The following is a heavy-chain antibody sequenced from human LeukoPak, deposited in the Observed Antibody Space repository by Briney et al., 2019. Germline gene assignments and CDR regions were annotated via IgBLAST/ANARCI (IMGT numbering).Heavy chain of an antibody. CDR2: TSRSGGST. CDR1: GFTFSNYA. V-gene: IGHV3-23*01. D-gene: IGHD3-9*01. Sequence: PGGSLRLFCAASGFTFSNYAMGWVRQAPATGLEGVSVTSRSGGSTFYADSVKGRFTISRDNSKNTLYLQMNSLRADDTAVYYCAKDSRTGYYYFDYWGQGTLVTVSS. CDR3: AKDSRTGYYYFDY. J-gene: IGHJ4*02.